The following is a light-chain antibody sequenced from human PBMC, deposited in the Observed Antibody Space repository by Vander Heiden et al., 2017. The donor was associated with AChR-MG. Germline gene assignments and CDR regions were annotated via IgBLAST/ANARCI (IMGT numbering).Light chain of an antibody. J-gene: IGLJ1*01. Sequence: HSALTQPASVSGSPGQSIPLSCTGTSSDVGSYNLVSWYQQHPGKAPKLMIYEGSKRPSGVPNRFSGSKSGNTASLTISGLQAEDEADYYCCSYAGSSTFYVFGTGTKVTVL. CDR1: SSDVGSYNL. CDR3: CSYAGSSTFYV. CDR2: EGS. V-gene: IGLV2-23*01.